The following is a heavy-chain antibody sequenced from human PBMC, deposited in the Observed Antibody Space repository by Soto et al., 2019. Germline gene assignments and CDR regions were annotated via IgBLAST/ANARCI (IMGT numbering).Heavy chain of an antibody. Sequence: GGSLRLSCAASGFTFSSYWMHLVRQPPGKGLMWVSRIDTYGSATKYADSVEGRFTISRDNARNTLYLQMSTLRAEDTAVYYCARVLKSIGWDNDVFDIWGQGTMVTVSS. CDR2: IDTYGSAT. J-gene: IGHJ3*02. CDR3: ARVLKSIGWDNDVFDI. CDR1: GFTFSSYW. D-gene: IGHD6-19*01. V-gene: IGHV3-74*01.